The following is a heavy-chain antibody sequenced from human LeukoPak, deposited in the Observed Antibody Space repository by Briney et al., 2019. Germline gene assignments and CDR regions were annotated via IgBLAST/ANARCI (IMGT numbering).Heavy chain of an antibody. CDR1: GFDFNNYA. Sequence: GGSLRLSCAASGFDFNNYAMTWVRQAPGRALEWVSTISGRGVGTYYADSVKGRFTVSRDNSQNTLYLQMNGLGAGDTAVYYCAKGAVVRGVPNYSYYHMDVWGKGTTVIVSS. V-gene: IGHV3-23*01. D-gene: IGHD3-10*01. J-gene: IGHJ6*03. CDR3: AKGAVVRGVPNYSYYHMDV. CDR2: ISGRGVGT.